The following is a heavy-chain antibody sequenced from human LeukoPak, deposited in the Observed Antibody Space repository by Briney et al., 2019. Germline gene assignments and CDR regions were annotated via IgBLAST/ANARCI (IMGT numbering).Heavy chain of an antibody. CDR3: ARDREGYGRPQLH. CDR2: IYYSGNT. D-gene: IGHD4-17*01. CDR1: GDSISSSSYY. V-gene: IGHV4-39*07. J-gene: IGHJ1*01. Sequence: SATLSLTCTVSGDSISSSSYYWDWIRQPPGKGLEWIGNIYYSGNTYYNASLKSRVTISVDTSKNQFSLKLSSVTAADTAVYYCARDREGYGRPQLHWGQGTLVTVSS.